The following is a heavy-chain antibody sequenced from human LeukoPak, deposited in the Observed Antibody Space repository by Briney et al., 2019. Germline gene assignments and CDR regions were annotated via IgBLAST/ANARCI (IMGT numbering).Heavy chain of an antibody. J-gene: IGHJ4*02. CDR1: GGSISSSSYY. V-gene: IGHV4-39*07. CDR2: IYYSGST. CDR3: ARAGRYVWGSYLFDY. Sequence: SETLSLTCTVSGGSISSSSYYWGWIRQPPGKGLEWIGSIYYSGSTYYNPSLKSRVTMSVDTSKNQFSLKLSSVTAADTAVYYCARAGRYVWGSYLFDYWGQGTLVTVSS. D-gene: IGHD3-16*01.